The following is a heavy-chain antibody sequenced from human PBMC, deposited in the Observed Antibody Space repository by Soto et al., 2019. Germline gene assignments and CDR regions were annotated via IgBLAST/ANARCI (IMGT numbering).Heavy chain of an antibody. CDR1: GDSVSSNSAA. Sequence: SQTLSLTCAISGDSVSSNSAAWNWIRQSPSRGLEWLGRTYYRSKWYNDYAVSVKSRITIKPDKSKKQFSLQLNSVTPEDTAVYYCASGPLVAAAGTFYFDYWGQGTLVTVSS. CDR3: ASGPLVAAAGTFYFDY. V-gene: IGHV6-1*01. CDR2: TYYRSKWYN. J-gene: IGHJ4*02. D-gene: IGHD6-13*01.